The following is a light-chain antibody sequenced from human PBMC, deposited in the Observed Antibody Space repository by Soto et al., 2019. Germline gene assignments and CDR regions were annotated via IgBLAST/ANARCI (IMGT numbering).Light chain of an antibody. CDR2: DTS. CDR3: QQYDKLVS. Sequence: DIQMTQSPASLSASVGDRVTITCQASQDISNYLNWYQQKVGKAPKLLIYDTSELHTGVPSRFSGSGSGTEFTFTISSLQPEDIATYYCQQYDKLVSFGQGTKLEIK. J-gene: IGKJ2*01. V-gene: IGKV1-33*01. CDR1: QDISNY.